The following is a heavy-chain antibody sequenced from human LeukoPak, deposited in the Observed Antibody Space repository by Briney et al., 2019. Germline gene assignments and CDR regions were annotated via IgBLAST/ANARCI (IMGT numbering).Heavy chain of an antibody. CDR1: GFSFSTYW. CDR3: ARDRGGYNEGVDL. D-gene: IGHD5-24*01. V-gene: IGHV3-74*01. Sequence: GGSLRLSCAASGFSFSTYWMHWVRQAPGKGLVWVSRINSDGSSTSYADSVKGRFTMSRDNAKNTLYLQMNSLRAEDTAVYYCARDRGGYNEGVDLWGRGTLVTVSS. CDR2: INSDGSST. J-gene: IGHJ2*01.